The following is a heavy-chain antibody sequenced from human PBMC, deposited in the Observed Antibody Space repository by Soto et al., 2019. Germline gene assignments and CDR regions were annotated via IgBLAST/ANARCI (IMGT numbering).Heavy chain of an antibody. D-gene: IGHD2-2*01. Sequence: QVQLVQSGAEVKKPGSSVKVSCKASGGTFSSYAISWVRQAPGQGLEWMGGIIPIFGTANYAQKFQGRVTTTADESTSAADMELSSLRSEDTAVYYCARDPMPGVPAAMPYWFAPWGQVTLVTVSS. CDR1: GGTFSSYA. CDR3: ARDPMPGVPAAMPYWFAP. CDR2: IIPIFGTA. J-gene: IGHJ5*02. V-gene: IGHV1-69*12.